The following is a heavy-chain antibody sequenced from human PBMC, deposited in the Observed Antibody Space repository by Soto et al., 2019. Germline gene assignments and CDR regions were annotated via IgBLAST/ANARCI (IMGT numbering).Heavy chain of an antibody. J-gene: IGHJ6*02. CDR1: GGSFSGYY. V-gene: IGHV4-34*01. Sequence: PSETLSLTCAVYGGSFSGYYWSWIRQPPGKGLEWIGEINHSGSTNYNPSLKSRVTISIDTSKNQFSLKLSSVTAADTAVYYCARGLGGEAGYYGSGTNYGMDVWGQGTTVTVSS. CDR2: INHSGST. D-gene: IGHD3-10*01. CDR3: ARGLGGEAGYYGSGTNYGMDV.